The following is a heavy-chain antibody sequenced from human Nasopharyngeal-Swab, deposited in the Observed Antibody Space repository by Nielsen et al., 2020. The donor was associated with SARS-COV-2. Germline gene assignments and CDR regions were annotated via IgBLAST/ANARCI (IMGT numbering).Heavy chain of an antibody. D-gene: IGHD3-16*01. CDR2: IHTGSNDI. J-gene: IGHJ4*02. V-gene: IGHV3-21*06. CDR1: GFSFNTYT. Sequence: GGSLRLSCAASGFSFNTYTFNWVRQAPGKGLEWVSFIHTGSNDILYAESVKGRFSISGDDAQSSLHLQMNSLRVEDTAVYYCLRGIGGLQATDREFWGQGTLVTVSS. CDR3: LRGIGGLQATDREF.